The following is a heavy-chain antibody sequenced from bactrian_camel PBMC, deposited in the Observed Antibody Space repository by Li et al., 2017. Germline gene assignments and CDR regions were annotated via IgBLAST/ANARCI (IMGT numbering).Heavy chain of an antibody. J-gene: IGHJ4*01. CDR3: AADRVGSCGYYRRNLHFRTA. CDR1: GFTFSRYS. CDR2: IASEPGGGVA. V-gene: IGHV3S6*01. Sequence: QVQLVESGGGLVQPGGSLRLSCAASGFTFSRYSTAWVRQAPGKGLEWVAGIASEPGGGVAQYADSVKDRFTVSRDNAKNTLYLQMNSLKPEDTAMYYCAADRVGSCGYYRRNLHFRTARGQGTQVTVS. D-gene: IGHD2*01.